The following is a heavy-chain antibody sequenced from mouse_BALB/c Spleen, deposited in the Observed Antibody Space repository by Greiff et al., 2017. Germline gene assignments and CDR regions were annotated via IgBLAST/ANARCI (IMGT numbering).Heavy chain of an antibody. V-gene: IGHV5-12-2*01. CDR2: ISNGGGST. CDR3: ARRDYDEVFAY. D-gene: IGHD2-4*01. CDR1: GFTFSSYT. J-gene: IGHJ3*01. Sequence: EVKLVESGGGLVQPGGSLKLSCAASGFTFSSYTMSWVRQTPEKRLEWVAYISNGGGSTYYPDTVKGRFTISRDNAKNTLYLQMSSLKSEDTAMYYCARRDYDEVFAYWGQGTLVTVSA.